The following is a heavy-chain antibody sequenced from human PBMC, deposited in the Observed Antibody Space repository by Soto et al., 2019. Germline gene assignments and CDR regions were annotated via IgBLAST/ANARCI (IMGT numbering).Heavy chain of an antibody. Sequence: SVKVSCKASRGTFSSYSISWVRQAPGQGLERMRGIIPIFGTANYAQKFQGRVTITADESTSTAYMELSSLRSDDTVVYYCARAIGSNYYYYGMDVWGQGTTVTVSS. J-gene: IGHJ6*02. V-gene: IGHV1-69*13. CDR2: IIPIFGTA. D-gene: IGHD1-26*01. CDR3: ARAIGSNYYYYGMDV. CDR1: RGTFSSYS.